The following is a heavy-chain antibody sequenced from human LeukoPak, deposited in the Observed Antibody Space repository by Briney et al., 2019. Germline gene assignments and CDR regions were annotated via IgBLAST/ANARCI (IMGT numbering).Heavy chain of an antibody. CDR2: IYYSGST. V-gene: IGHV4-39*07. CDR3: ARDVGAYSSSDFDY. CDR1: GGSISSSSYY. J-gene: IGHJ4*02. Sequence: SETLSLTCTVSGGSISSSSYYWGWIRQPPGKGLEWIGSIYYSGSTYYSPSLKGRVTISVDTSKNQFSLKLSSVTAADTAVYYCARDVGAYSSSDFDYWGQGTLVTVSS. D-gene: IGHD6-13*01.